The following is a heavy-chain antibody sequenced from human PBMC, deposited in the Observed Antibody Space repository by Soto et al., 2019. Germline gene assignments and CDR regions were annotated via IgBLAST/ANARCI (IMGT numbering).Heavy chain of an antibody. CDR3: ARDALGLQWLPYCFDY. J-gene: IGHJ4*02. V-gene: IGHV1-18*01. Sequence: QVQLVQSGAEVTKPGASVKVSCKASGYTFPSYGITWVRQAPGQGLEWMGWIIPYNGNTNYAQKLQGRVTKTTNTSTSTAYMELRSLRSDDTAVYYCARDALGLQWLPYCFDYWGQGTLVTVSS. CDR2: IIPYNGNT. CDR1: GYTFPSYG. D-gene: IGHD6-19*01.